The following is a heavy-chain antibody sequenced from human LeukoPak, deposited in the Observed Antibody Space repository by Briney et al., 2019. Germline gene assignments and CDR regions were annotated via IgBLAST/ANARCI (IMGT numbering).Heavy chain of an antibody. CDR3: AKSKEGYCSSTSCYVLDY. Sequence: ASVKVSCKASGYTFTSYAMHWVRQAPGQRLEWMGWINAGNGNTEYSQKFQGRVTITRDTSASTAYMELSSLRSEDTAVYYCAKSKEGYCSSTSCYVLDYWGQGTLVTVSS. CDR2: INAGNGNT. D-gene: IGHD2-2*01. V-gene: IGHV1-3*01. CDR1: GYTFTSYA. J-gene: IGHJ4*02.